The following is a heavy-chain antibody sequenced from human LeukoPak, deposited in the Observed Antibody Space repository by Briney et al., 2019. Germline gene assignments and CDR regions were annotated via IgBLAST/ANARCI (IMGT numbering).Heavy chain of an antibody. J-gene: IGHJ6*02. D-gene: IGHD1-14*01. Sequence: GGSLRLSCAASGFTFNNYAMNWVRQAPGKGLEWVSVISGSGGTTYYADSVKGRFTISRDSSKNTLYLQMNCLRAEDTAVYYCAKVSGGGLYYDGMDVWGQGTTVTVSS. V-gene: IGHV3-23*01. CDR3: AKVSGGGLYYDGMDV. CDR2: ISGSGGTT. CDR1: GFTFNNYA.